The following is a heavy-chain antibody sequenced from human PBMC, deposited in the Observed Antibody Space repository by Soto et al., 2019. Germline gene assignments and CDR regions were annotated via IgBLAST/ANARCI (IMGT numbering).Heavy chain of an antibody. Sequence: QVQLVESGGGVVQPGRSLRLSCAASGFTFSSYDMHWVRQAPGKGLEWVAVIWYDGSNKYYADSVKGRFTISRDNYKNTLYLQMNSLRAQDTAVYYCARDIVGAAWDWGPGTLVTVSS. CDR1: GFTFSSYD. CDR3: ARDIVGAAWD. CDR2: IWYDGSNK. D-gene: IGHD1-26*01. J-gene: IGHJ4*02. V-gene: IGHV3-33*01.